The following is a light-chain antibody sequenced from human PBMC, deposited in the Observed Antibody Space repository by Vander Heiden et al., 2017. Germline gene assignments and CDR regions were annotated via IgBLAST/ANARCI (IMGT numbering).Light chain of an antibody. Sequence: QSVLTRPPSVSGAPGQRVTRSCPGSSSNIGAGYEVHWYQQLPGTAPKLLIYGNSNRPSGVPDRFSGSKSGTSASLAITGLQAEDEADYYCQSYDSSLSGWVFGGGTKLTVL. CDR1: SSNIGAGYE. J-gene: IGLJ3*02. CDR3: QSYDSSLSGWV. CDR2: GNS. V-gene: IGLV1-40*01.